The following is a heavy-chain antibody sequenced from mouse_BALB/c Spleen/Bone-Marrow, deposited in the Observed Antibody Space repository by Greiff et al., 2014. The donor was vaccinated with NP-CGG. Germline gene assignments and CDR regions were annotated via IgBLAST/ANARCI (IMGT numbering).Heavy chain of an antibody. CDR3: TKPAFYYGSSYWYFDV. D-gene: IGHD1-1*01. V-gene: IGHV14-3*02. Sequence: VQLQQSGAELAKPGASVKLSCTASGFNFKDTYMHWVKQRPEQGLEWIGRIDPANGDTKFDPKFQGKATITADTSSNTAYLQLSSLTSEDTAVYYCTKPAFYYGSSYWYFDVWGAGTTVTVSS. CDR2: IDPANGDT. J-gene: IGHJ1*01. CDR1: GFNFKDTY.